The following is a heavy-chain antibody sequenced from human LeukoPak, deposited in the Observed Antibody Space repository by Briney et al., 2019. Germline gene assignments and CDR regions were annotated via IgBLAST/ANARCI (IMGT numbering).Heavy chain of an antibody. CDR2: IYHSGST. V-gene: IGHV4-30-2*01. CDR3: ARETVVVPAAIGEHAFDI. CDR1: GGSISSGGYY. J-gene: IGHJ3*02. D-gene: IGHD2-2*02. Sequence: KPSETLSLTCTVSGGSISSGGYYWSWIRQPPGKGLEWIGYIYHSGSTYYNPSLKSRVTISVDRSKNQFSLKLSSVTAADTAVYYCARETVVVPAAIGEHAFDIWGQGTMVTVSS.